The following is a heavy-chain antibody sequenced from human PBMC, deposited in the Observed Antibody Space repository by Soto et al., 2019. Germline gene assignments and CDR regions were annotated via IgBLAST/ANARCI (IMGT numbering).Heavy chain of an antibody. CDR2: IYYSGST. CDR3: ARVGWEDDSSGSFDY. D-gene: IGHD3-22*01. V-gene: IGHV4-61*01. Sequence: QVQLQESGPGLVKPSETLSLTCTASGGSVSSGSYYWSWIRQPPGKGLEWIGYIYYSGSTNYNPSLKSRVTISVDTSKNQFSLKLSSVTAADTAVYYCARVGWEDDSSGSFDYWGQGTLVTVSS. CDR1: GGSVSSGSYY. J-gene: IGHJ4*02.